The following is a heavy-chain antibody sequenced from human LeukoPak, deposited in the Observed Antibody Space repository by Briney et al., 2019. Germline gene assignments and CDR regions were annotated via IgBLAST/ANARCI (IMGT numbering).Heavy chain of an antibody. Sequence: GGSLRLSCAASGFTFSSYGMHWVRQAPGKGLEWVAVIWFDGSNKYYADSVKGRFTISRDNSKNTLYLQMNSLRAEDTAVYYCARDYDFWGNNWFDPWGQGTLVTVSS. CDR3: ARDYDFWGNNWFDP. V-gene: IGHV3-33*01. CDR2: IWFDGSNK. D-gene: IGHD3/OR15-3a*01. CDR1: GFTFSSYG. J-gene: IGHJ5*02.